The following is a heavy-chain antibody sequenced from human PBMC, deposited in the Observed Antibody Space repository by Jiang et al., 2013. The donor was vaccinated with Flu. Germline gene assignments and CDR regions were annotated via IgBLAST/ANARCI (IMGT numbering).Heavy chain of an antibody. Sequence: GAEVKKPGASVKVSCKASGYTFTGLYMHWVRQAPGQGLEWVGWINPNNGGTRYAHQFQGRVTMTTDTSNTTAYMELSSLRSDDTAVYYCMRDCGSRGADVFDIWGQGTMVTGLF. V-gene: IGHV1-2*07. CDR3: MRDCGSRGADVFDI. CDR1: GYTFTGLY. CDR2: INPNNGGT. D-gene: IGHD3-16*01. J-gene: IGHJ3*02.